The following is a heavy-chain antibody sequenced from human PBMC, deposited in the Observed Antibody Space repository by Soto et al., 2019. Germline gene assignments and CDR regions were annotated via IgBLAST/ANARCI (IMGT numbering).Heavy chain of an antibody. CDR1: GGSFSGYY. CDR2: INHSGST. CDR3: ARDGYSGYDRRGYSYGPFDY. Sequence: SETLSLTCAVYGGSFSGYYWSWIRQPPGKGLEWIGEINHSGSTNYNPSLKSRVTISVDTSKNQFSLKLSSVTAADTAVYYCARDGYSGYDRRGYSYGPFDYWGQGTLVTVSS. J-gene: IGHJ4*02. V-gene: IGHV4-34*01. D-gene: IGHD5-12*01.